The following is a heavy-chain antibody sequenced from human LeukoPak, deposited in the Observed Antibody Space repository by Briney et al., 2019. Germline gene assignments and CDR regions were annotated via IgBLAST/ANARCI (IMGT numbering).Heavy chain of an antibody. CDR1: GFTFSSYW. Sequence: GGSLRLSCAASGFTFSSYWMSWVRQAPGKGLEWVANIKQDGSEKYYVDSVKGRFTTSRDNAKNSLYLQMNSLRAEDTAVYYCARDSGYSSSWYLSSYWGQGTLVTVSS. V-gene: IGHV3-7*01. CDR2: IKQDGSEK. CDR3: ARDSGYSSSWYLSSY. D-gene: IGHD6-13*01. J-gene: IGHJ4*02.